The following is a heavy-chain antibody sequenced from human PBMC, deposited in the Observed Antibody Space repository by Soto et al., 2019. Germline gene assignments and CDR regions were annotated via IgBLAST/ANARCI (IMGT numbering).Heavy chain of an antibody. J-gene: IGHJ5*02. CDR3: ASPGQNRARPLAS. CDR1: AYFFSSQW. CDR2: IHPGDSDT. D-gene: IGHD1-1*01. Sequence: GESLKISCKGSAYFFSSQWIAWVRLMPGKGLEWMGIIHPGDSDTRYSPSFQGQVTISVDGSINTAYLQSRSLEASDTAVYYCASPGQNRARPLASWGQGTPVTVSS. V-gene: IGHV5-51*01.